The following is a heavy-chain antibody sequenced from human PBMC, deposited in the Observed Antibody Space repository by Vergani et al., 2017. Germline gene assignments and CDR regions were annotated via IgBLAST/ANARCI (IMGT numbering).Heavy chain of an antibody. V-gene: IGHV2-26*01. CDR2: IFSNGAK. J-gene: IGHJ4*02. CDR1: GFSLTNPTLG. Sequence: QVTLQESGPVVVKPTETLTLTCTVSGFSLTNPTLGASWIRQSPGKALEWLAHIFSNGAKSYTTSLRSRLTISRDTSKSQVVLTMTNMDPVDTATYYCARIRRRGRSGYDIFDFWGQGILVTVAS. CDR3: ARIRRRGRSGYDIFDF. D-gene: IGHD5-12*01.